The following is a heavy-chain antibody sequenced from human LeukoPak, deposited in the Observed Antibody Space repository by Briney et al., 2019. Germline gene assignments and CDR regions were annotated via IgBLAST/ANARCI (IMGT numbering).Heavy chain of an antibody. CDR2: INTNTGNP. Sequence: RASVKVSCKASGYTFTRYAMNWVRQAPGQGLEGMGWINTNTGNPTYAQRFTGRFVFSLDTSVSTAYLQISSLKAEDTAVYYCARDLEYYYGSGSKTDDYWGQGTLVTVSS. J-gene: IGHJ4*02. D-gene: IGHD3-10*01. CDR1: GYTFTRYA. CDR3: ARDLEYYYGSGSKTDDY. V-gene: IGHV7-4-1*02.